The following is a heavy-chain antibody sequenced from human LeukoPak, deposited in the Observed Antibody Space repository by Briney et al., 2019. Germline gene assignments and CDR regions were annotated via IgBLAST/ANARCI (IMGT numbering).Heavy chain of an antibody. Sequence: EASETLSLTCTVSGGSISSSSYYWGWIRQPAGKGLEWIGRIDSSGSTDYNPPLKSRVTMSVDTSKNQFSLKLSSVTAADTAVYYCARGYCTRDSCYSEYLQHWGQGTLVTVSS. V-gene: IGHV4-61*02. CDR2: IDSSGST. CDR3: ARGYCTRDSCYSEYLQH. D-gene: IGHD2-15*01. CDR1: GGSISSSSYY. J-gene: IGHJ1*01.